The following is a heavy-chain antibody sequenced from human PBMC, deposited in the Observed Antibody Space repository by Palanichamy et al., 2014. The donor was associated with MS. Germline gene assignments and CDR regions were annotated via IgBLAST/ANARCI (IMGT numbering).Heavy chain of an antibody. V-gene: IGHV1-69*10. J-gene: IGHJ4*02. D-gene: IGHD2-8*01. CDR3: ARDPSFVNGDY. Sequence: QVKLVQSGAEVKKPGSSVKVSCTASGGSFSNDGISWVRQAPGQGFEWMGGIVPIVGVANYAQKFQGRVTITADASTSTAYMDLSSLTSEDTAVYYCARDPSFVNGDYWGQGTLVTVS. CDR1: GGSFSNDG. CDR2: IVPIVGVA.